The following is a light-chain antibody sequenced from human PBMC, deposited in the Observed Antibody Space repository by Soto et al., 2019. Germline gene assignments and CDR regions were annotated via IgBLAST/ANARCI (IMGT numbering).Light chain of an antibody. CDR3: QQYYSTPQA. V-gene: IGKV4-1*01. Sequence: DIVMTQSPDSLAVSLGERATINCKSSQSVLYSSNNKNYLAWYQQKPGQPPKLLIYWACTRESGVPDRFSGSGYGTDFPLTISSLQSEDVAVYFCQQYYSTPQAFGPGTKVDIK. CDR1: QSVLYSSNNKNY. CDR2: WAC. J-gene: IGKJ3*01.